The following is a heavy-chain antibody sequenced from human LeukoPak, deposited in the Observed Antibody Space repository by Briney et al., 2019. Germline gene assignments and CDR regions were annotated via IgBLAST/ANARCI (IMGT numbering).Heavy chain of an antibody. CDR2: IGSSTKSI. J-gene: IGHJ3*02. CDR1: GFAFSSYS. D-gene: IGHD6-6*01. CDR3: AREASEAFDI. V-gene: IGHV3-21*01. Sequence: GGSLRLSCAASGFAFSSYSMNWVRQAPGRGLEWVSSIGSSTKSIYYADSVKGRFIISRDNAKNSLYLQMNSLRAEDTAVYYCAREASEAFDIWGQGTAVTVSS.